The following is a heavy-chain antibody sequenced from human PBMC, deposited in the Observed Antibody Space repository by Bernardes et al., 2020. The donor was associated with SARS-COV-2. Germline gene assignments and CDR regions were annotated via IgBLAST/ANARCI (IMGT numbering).Heavy chain of an antibody. V-gene: IGHV1-18*01. CDR3: ARQYYDSSGYGWFDP. J-gene: IGHJ5*02. CDR1: GYTFTSYG. CDR2: ISAYNGNT. Sequence: ASVKVSCKASGYTFTSYGISWVRQAPGQGLEWMGWISAYNGNTNYAQKLQGRVTMTTDTSTSTAYMELRSLRSDDTAVYYCARQYYDSSGYGWFDPWGQGTLVTVSS. D-gene: IGHD3-22*01.